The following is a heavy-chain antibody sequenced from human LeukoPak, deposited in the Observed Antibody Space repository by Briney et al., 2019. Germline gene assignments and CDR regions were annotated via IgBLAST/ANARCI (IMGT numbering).Heavy chain of an antibody. CDR1: GYTFTSYG. J-gene: IGHJ4*02. Sequence: GASVKVSCKASGYTFTSYGISWVRQAPGQGLEWMGWISAYNGNTNYAQKLRGRVTMTTDTSTSTAYMELRSLRSDDTAVYYCARVVSAVAPRVFDYWGQGTLVTVSS. D-gene: IGHD6-19*01. V-gene: IGHV1-18*01. CDR3: ARVVSAVAPRVFDY. CDR2: ISAYNGNT.